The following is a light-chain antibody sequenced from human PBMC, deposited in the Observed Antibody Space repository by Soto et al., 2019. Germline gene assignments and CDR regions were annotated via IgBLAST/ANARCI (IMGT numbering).Light chain of an antibody. J-gene: IGKJ1*01. CDR1: QSVSSSY. CDR2: GAS. CDR3: QQDYNLPPT. V-gene: IGKV3D-7*01. Sequence: PGVRVTLSCRASQSVSSSYLTWYQQKPGQAPRLLIYGASTRSTSIPARFSGSGSGTDFTLTISSLQPEDFAVYYCQQDYNLPPTFGQGTKVEIK.